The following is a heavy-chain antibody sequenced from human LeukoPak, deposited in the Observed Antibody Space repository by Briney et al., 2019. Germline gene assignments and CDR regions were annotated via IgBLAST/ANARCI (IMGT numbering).Heavy chain of an antibody. Sequence: SETLSLTCTVSGGSISSSSYYWGWIRQPPGKGLEWIGSIYYSGNTYYNQSLKSRVTVSVDTSKNQFSLKLNSVTAADTAVYYCARQDTSMVAFDYWGQGTLVTVSS. CDR2: IYYSGNT. CDR3: ARQDTSMVAFDY. J-gene: IGHJ4*02. D-gene: IGHD5-18*01. V-gene: IGHV4-39*01. CDR1: GGSISSSSYY.